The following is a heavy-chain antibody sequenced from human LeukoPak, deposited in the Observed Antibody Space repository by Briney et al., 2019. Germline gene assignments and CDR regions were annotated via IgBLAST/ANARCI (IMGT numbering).Heavy chain of an antibody. Sequence: PSETLSLTCTVSGGSISSYYWSWIRQPPGKGLEWIGYIYYSGSTNYNPSLKSRVTISVDTSKNQFSLELSSVTAADTAVYYCAGGVGVVVINLWGQGTLVTVSS. V-gene: IGHV4-59*01. D-gene: IGHD3-22*01. CDR1: GGSISSYY. CDR2: IYYSGST. J-gene: IGHJ5*02. CDR3: AGGVGVVVINL.